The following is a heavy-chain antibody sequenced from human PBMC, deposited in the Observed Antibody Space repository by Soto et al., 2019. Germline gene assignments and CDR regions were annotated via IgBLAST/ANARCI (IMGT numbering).Heavy chain of an antibody. CDR2: ISGSGGST. D-gene: IGHD3-3*01. V-gene: IGHV3-23*01. Sequence: EVQLLESGGGLVQPGGSLRLSCAASGFTFSSYAMSWVRQAPGKGLEWVSAISGSGGSTYYADSVKGRFTISRDNSKNTLYLQMNSLRAEDTAVYYCAKYQGIFGVVILDYYYYYGMDVWGQGTTVTVSS. J-gene: IGHJ6*02. CDR1: GFTFSSYA. CDR3: AKYQGIFGVVILDYYYYYGMDV.